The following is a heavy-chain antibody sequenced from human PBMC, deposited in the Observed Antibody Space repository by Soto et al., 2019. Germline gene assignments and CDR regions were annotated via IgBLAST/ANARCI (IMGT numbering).Heavy chain of an antibody. J-gene: IGHJ6*02. CDR2: IYYSGST. Sequence: SETLSLTCTVSGGSISSYYWSWIRQPPGKGLERIGYIYYSGSTNYNPSLKSRVTISVDTSKNQFSLKLSSVTAADTAVYYCARVRFLEWLFDYYGMDVWGQGTTVTVSS. D-gene: IGHD3-3*01. V-gene: IGHV4-59*01. CDR3: ARVRFLEWLFDYYGMDV. CDR1: GGSISSYY.